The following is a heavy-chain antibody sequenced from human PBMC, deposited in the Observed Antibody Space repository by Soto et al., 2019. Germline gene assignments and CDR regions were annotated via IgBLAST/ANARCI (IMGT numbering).Heavy chain of an antibody. D-gene: IGHD1-1*01. J-gene: IGHJ4*02. CDR1: GGSISSYY. CDR2: IYYSGST. Sequence: SETLSLTCTVSGGSISSYYWSWIRQPPGKGLEWIGYIYYSGSTNYNPSLKSRVTISVDTSKNQFSLKLSSVTAADTAVYYCARDREVGSGLKRFDYWGQGTLVTVSS. CDR3: ARDREVGSGLKRFDY. V-gene: IGHV4-59*01.